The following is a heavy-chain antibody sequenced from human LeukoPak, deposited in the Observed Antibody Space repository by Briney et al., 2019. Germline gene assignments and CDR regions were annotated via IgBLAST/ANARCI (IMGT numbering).Heavy chain of an antibody. CDR2: ISSSSSTI. CDR3: AREVEMATLDY. V-gene: IGHV3-48*01. Sequence: PGGSLRLSCAASGFTFSSYGMHWVRQAPGKGLEWVSYISSSSSTIYYADSVKGRFTISRDNAKNSLYLQMNSLGAEDTAVYYCAREVEMATLDYWGQGTLVTVSS. J-gene: IGHJ4*02. CDR1: GFTFSSYG. D-gene: IGHD5-24*01.